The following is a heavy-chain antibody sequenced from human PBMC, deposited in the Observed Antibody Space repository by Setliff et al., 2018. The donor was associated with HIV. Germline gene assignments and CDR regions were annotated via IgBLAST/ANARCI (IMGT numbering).Heavy chain of an antibody. CDR3: ARTYGNWFHP. CDR2: IYTSGST. D-gene: IGHD1-26*01. CDR1: GGSISSYY. Sequence: PSETLSLTCTVSGGSISSYYWSWIRQPPGKGLEWIGYIYTSGSTNYNPSLKSRVTISVDTPSNQFSLKLSSVTAADTAVYYCARTYGNWFHPWGQGSLVPSPQ. V-gene: IGHV4-4*08. J-gene: IGHJ5*02.